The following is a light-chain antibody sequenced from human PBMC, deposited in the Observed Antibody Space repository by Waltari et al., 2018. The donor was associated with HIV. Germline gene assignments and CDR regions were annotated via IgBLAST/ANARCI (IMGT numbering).Light chain of an antibody. J-gene: IGLJ2*01. Sequence: QSALTQPASVSGSPGQSITLSCAGTTRDIGIFDSVSWYQQHPGRSPQLMIFGVYSRPSGVSSRFSGSKSGNTASLTISGLQAEDEANYYCCSYTAIHTLIFGGGTKLTVL. CDR1: TRDIGIFDS. V-gene: IGLV2-14*01. CDR2: GVY. CDR3: CSYTAIHTLI.